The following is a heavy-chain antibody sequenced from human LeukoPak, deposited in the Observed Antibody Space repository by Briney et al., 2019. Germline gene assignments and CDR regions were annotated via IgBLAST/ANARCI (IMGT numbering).Heavy chain of an antibody. D-gene: IGHD2-15*01. Sequence: SETLSLTCTVSGGSISSYYWSWIRQPPGKGLEWIGYIYYSGSTNYNPSLKSRVTISVDTSKNQFSLKLSSVTAADTAVYYCARPHGYCSGGSCYGWFDPWGQGTLVTVSS. V-gene: IGHV4-59*01. CDR3: ARPHGYCSGGSCYGWFDP. CDR1: GGSISSYY. CDR2: IYYSGST. J-gene: IGHJ5*02.